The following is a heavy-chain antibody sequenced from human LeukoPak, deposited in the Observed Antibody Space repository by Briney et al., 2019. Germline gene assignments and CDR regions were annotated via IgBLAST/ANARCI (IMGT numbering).Heavy chain of an antibody. CDR1: GGSTSTYN. V-gene: IGHV4-4*07. J-gene: IGHJ4*02. CDR2: IYTSGST. CDR3: ARVSGSSSL. D-gene: IGHD3-10*01. Sequence: PSETLSLTCTVSGGSTSTYNWSSIRQRVGRGLEWIGRIYTSGSTNYNPSLKSRVTMSVDTSKNQFSLKLKSVTAADTAMYYCARVSGSSSLWGQGTLVTVSS.